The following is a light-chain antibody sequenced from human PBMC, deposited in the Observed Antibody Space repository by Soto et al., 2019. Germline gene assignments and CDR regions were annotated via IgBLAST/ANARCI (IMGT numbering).Light chain of an antibody. CDR2: EVS. CDR1: SSDVGGYNY. V-gene: IGLV2-8*01. J-gene: IGLJ1*01. Sequence: AVLTQPRSASGSPGESVTISCNGTSSDVGGYNYVSWYQQHPGKAPKVIIYEVSKRPSGVPDRFSGSKSGSTASLTVSGLQAEDEADYYCSSYAVTNILVFGTGTKVTVL. CDR3: SSYAVTNILV.